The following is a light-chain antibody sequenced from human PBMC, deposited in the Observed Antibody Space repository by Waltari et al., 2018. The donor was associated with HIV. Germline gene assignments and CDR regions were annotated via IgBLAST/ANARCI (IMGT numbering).Light chain of an antibody. J-gene: IGKJ4*01. Sequence: IVLTQSPGTLSLSPGARATLSCRASQSVSNSYLAWYQQKGGQAPRLLIYGSSDRATGIPDRFSGSGSGTDFTLTISRLEPEDFAVYYCQQYGSSPQTFGGGTNVEMK. CDR1: QSVSNSY. V-gene: IGKV3-20*01. CDR2: GSS. CDR3: QQYGSSPQT.